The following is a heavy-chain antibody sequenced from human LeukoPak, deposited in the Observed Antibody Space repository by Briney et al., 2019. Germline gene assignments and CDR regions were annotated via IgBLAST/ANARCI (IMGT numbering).Heavy chain of an antibody. Sequence: GGSVRLSCAASGFTFSSYSMNWVRQAPGKGLEWVSYISGSSSTTYYADSVKGRFTISRDNAKNSLYLQMNSLRAEDTAVYYCARDSSSWYYWGQGTLVTVSS. J-gene: IGHJ4*02. CDR2: ISGSSSTT. D-gene: IGHD6-13*01. CDR3: ARDSSSWYY. CDR1: GFTFSSYS. V-gene: IGHV3-48*01.